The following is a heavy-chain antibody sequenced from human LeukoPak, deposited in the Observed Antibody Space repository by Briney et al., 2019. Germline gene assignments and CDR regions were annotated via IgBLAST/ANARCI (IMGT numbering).Heavy chain of an antibody. J-gene: IGHJ4*02. CDR2: IFFSGST. D-gene: IGHD5-18*01. CDR1: GGSTNGYF. V-gene: IGHV4-59*08. Sequence: SETLSLTCTVSGGSTNGYFWSWIRQPPGKGLEWIGYIFFSGSTNYNPSLKSRATISIDTSKNQFSLKLSSVTAADTAVYYCXXXYVXANXRXYSXGWAAYFLDYWGQGTLVTVSP. CDR3: XXXYVXANXRXYSXGWAAYFLDY.